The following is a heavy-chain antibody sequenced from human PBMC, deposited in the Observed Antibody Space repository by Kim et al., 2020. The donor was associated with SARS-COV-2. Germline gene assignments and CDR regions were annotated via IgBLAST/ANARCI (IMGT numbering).Heavy chain of an antibody. J-gene: IGHJ4*02. D-gene: IGHD6-19*01. Sequence: SGQGRVNTSRDNAKNSLYLQMNSLRAEDTAVYYCARGVAGDLGLAVLFDYWGQRTLVTVSS. CDR3: ARGVAGDLGLAVLFDY. V-gene: IGHV3-11*06.